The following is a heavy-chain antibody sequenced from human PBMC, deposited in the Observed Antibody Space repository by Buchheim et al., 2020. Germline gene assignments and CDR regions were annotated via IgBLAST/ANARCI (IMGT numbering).Heavy chain of an antibody. CDR1: GGSFSGYY. V-gene: IGHV4-34*01. J-gene: IGHJ5*02. CDR2: INHSGST. CDR3: ARGYRTSERWFDP. D-gene: IGHD3-16*02. Sequence: QVQLQQWGAGLLKPSETLSLTCAVYGGSFSGYYWSWIRQPPGKGLEWIGEINHSGSTNYNPSLKSRVTISVETSKNQLSLKLSSVTAAGTAVYYCARGYRTSERWFDPWGQGTL.